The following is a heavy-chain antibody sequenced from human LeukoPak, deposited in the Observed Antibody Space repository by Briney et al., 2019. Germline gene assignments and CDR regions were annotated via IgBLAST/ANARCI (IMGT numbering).Heavy chain of an antibody. CDR1: GGSVSSGSYY. Sequence: SETLSLTCTVSGGSVSSGSYYWSWIRQPPGKGLEWIGYIYYSGSTNYNPSLKSRVTISVDTSKNQFSLKLSSVTAADTAVYYCAREGDSYVFDYWGQGTLVTVSS. CDR2: IYYSGST. V-gene: IGHV4-61*01. D-gene: IGHD2-15*01. J-gene: IGHJ4*02. CDR3: AREGDSYVFDY.